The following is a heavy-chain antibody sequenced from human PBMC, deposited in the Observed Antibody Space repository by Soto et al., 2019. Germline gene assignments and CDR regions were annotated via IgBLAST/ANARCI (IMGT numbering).Heavy chain of an antibody. Sequence: QVQLQESGPGLVKPSQTLSLTCTVSGGSISSGGYYWSWIRQHPGKGLEWIGYIYYSGSTYYNPSLKSRVTISADTSKNQFSLKLSSVTAADTAVYYCARAGYGDYVFWFDPWGQGTLVTVSS. V-gene: IGHV4-31*03. J-gene: IGHJ5*02. CDR2: IYYSGST. D-gene: IGHD4-17*01. CDR1: GGSISSGGYY. CDR3: ARAGYGDYVFWFDP.